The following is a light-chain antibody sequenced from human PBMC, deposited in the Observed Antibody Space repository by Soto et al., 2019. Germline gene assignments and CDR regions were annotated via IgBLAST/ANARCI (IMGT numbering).Light chain of an antibody. J-gene: IGKJ4*01. CDR2: DAS. CDR1: QSISSW. V-gene: IGKV1-5*01. CDR3: QQYNWYPLT. Sequence: DIKFTQSPATLSASVGDRATLSCRASQSISSWLAWYRQPPGKAPKLLIYDASSLESGVPSWGGGGGARAVCTRTISSLQHDDVETYCCQQYNWYPLTFGEGTKVDNK.